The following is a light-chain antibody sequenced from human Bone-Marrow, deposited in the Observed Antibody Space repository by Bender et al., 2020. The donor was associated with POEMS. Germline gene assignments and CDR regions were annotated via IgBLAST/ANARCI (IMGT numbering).Light chain of an antibody. CDR3: VAWDASLNGWV. V-gene: IGLV1-44*01. CDR2: TNN. CDR1: RSNIGSNT. Sequence: QSVLTQPPSVSGTPGQRVTISCSGSRSNIGSNTVNWYHQLPGTAPKLLIYTNNERPSGVPDRFSGSKSGTSASLAITGLQSDDEAIYFCVAWDASLNGWVFGGGTKLTVL. J-gene: IGLJ3*02.